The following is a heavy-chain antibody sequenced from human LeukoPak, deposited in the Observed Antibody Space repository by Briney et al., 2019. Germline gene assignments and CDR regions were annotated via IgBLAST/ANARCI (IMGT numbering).Heavy chain of an antibody. CDR2: IYYSGST. CDR3: ARSYYAYYDFWSGSEYNWFDP. CDR1: GGSISSGGYY. V-gene: IGHV4-31*03. Sequence: SSQTLSLTCTVSGGSISSGGYYWSWIRQHPGKGLEWIGYIYYSGSTYYNPSFKSRVTISVDTSKNQFSLKLSSVTAADTAVYYCARSYYAYYDFWSGSEYNWFDPWGQGTLVTVSS. J-gene: IGHJ5*02. D-gene: IGHD3-3*01.